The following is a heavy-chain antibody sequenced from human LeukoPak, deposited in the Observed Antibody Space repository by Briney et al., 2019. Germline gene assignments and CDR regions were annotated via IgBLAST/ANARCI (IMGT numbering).Heavy chain of an antibody. CDR1: GGSISSYY. CDR3: ARDTGKSGYPDY. CDR2: IYSSGII. V-gene: IGHV4-4*07. J-gene: IGHJ4*02. D-gene: IGHD3-3*01. Sequence: TSETLSLTCTVSGGSISSYYWSWIRQPAGKAPKWIGRIYSSGIINYNPSLKSRVTMSLDNSKNQLSLKLSYVTAADTAVYYCARDTGKSGYPDYWGQGTLVTVSS.